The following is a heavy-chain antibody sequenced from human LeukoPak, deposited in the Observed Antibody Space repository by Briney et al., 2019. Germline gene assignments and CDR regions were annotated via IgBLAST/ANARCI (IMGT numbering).Heavy chain of an antibody. D-gene: IGHD2-15*01. CDR2: ISSSSSYI. V-gene: IGHV3-21*01. Sequence: GGSLRLSCAASGFTFSDYSMNWVRQAPGKGLEWVSSISSSSSYIYYADSVKGRFTISRDNAKNSLYLQMNSLRAEDTAVYYCARADCSGGSCCGLDYWGQGTLVTVSS. CDR1: GFTFSDYS. CDR3: ARADCSGGSCCGLDY. J-gene: IGHJ4*02.